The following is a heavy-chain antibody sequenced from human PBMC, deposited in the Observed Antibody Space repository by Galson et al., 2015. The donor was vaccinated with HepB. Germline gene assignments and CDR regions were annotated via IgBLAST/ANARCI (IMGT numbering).Heavy chain of an antibody. J-gene: IGHJ4*02. D-gene: IGHD3-10*01. V-gene: IGHV4-4*02. Sequence: TCAVSGDSISNDRWWSWVRQPPGGGLEWIGEAYHSGGTNYRPSLKSRVTISVDKSKNQFSLKLTSVTAADTAVYYCARAKEGRGYFDYWGQGTLVTVSS. CDR3: ARAKEGRGYFDY. CDR2: AYHSGGT. CDR1: GDSISNDRW.